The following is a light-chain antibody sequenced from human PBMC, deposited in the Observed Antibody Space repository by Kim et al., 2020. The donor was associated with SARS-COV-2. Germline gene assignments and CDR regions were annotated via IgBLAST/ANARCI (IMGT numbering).Light chain of an antibody. CDR1: RAVSRSD. Sequence: IVLTQSPGTLSLSPGERATLSCRASRAVSRSDLAWYQQKLGLAPTLLIYHASSRASGIPDRFSGSGSGTDFTLTINRLQPEDFAVYFCQHYGTSPLAFGGGTKVDIK. J-gene: IGKJ4*01. V-gene: IGKV3-20*01. CDR3: QHYGTSPLA. CDR2: HAS.